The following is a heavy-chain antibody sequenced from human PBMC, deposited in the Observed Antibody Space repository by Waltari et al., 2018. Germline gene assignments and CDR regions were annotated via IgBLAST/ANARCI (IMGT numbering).Heavy chain of an antibody. CDR1: GFPFSSYG. D-gene: IGHD6-13*01. V-gene: IGHV3-30*18. J-gene: IGHJ4*02. CDR2: ISYDGSNK. Sequence: QVQLVESGGGVVQPGRSLRLSCAASGFPFSSYGMHWVRQAPGKGLEWVAVISYDGSNKYYADSVKGRFTISRDNSKNTLYLQMNSLRAEDTAVYYCAKDGGGSSWFDYWGQGTLVTVSS. CDR3: AKDGGGSSWFDY.